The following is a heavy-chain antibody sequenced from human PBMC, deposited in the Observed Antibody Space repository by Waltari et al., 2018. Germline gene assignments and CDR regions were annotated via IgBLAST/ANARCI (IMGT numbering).Heavy chain of an antibody. D-gene: IGHD6-19*01. CDR3: TKRAESNGWTGWIFDY. CDR2: ISGSGGNT. V-gene: IGHV3-23*01. Sequence: EVQLLESGGGLVQPGGSLRLSCAASGSTFSSYAMSWVRQAPGKGLEWVSAISGSGGNTYYADSGKGRFTISRDNSKNTLYLQMNSLRAEDTAVYYCTKRAESNGWTGWIFDYWGQGTLVTVSS. CDR1: GSTFSSYA. J-gene: IGHJ4*02.